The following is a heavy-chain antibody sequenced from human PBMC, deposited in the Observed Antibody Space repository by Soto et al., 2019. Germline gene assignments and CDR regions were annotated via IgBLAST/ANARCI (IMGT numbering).Heavy chain of an antibody. D-gene: IGHD2-15*01. CDR3: GSRVGERPF. CDR2: IHHTRGT. J-gene: IGHJ4*02. Sequence: QVQLQESAPGLVKPSATLSLNCALSGVSINTDNWWTWVRQPPGKGLEWIGEIHHTRGTNYNSSREDCVNISLVKSSNHVSLRLNFVYGADAAVYYCGSRVGERPFWGQGTLVTVST. V-gene: IGHV4-4*02. CDR1: GVSINTDNW.